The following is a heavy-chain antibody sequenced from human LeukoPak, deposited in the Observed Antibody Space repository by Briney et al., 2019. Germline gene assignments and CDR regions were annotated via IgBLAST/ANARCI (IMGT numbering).Heavy chain of an antibody. CDR3: AKAKPQGSDRDFDY. D-gene: IGHD1-14*01. V-gene: IGHV1-2*06. Sequence: ASVKVSCKTSGYTFTGYYMHCVRQAPGQGLEWMGRINPNSGDTNYAQKFQGRVTMTGDTSITTAYMELNSLRSDDTAVYYCAKAKPQGSDRDFDYWGQGTLVTVSS. CDR1: GYTFTGYY. CDR2: INPNSGDT. J-gene: IGHJ4*02.